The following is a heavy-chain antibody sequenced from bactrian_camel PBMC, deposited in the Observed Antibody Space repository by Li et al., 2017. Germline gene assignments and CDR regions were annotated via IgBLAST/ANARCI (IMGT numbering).Heavy chain of an antibody. V-gene: IGHV3S53*01. CDR3: AVHSRFFCADWRLVGSYTH. Sequence: VQLVESGGGSVQPGGSLRLSCAASSHTYRLDCMGWFRQAPGKEREGVAVIESDDATRYADSVKGRFTISKDNAKNTLYLGMNSLKPEDTAMYFCAVHSRFFCADWRLVGSYTHWDQGTQVTVS. D-gene: IGHD8*01. J-gene: IGHJ4*01. CDR1: SHTYRLDC. CDR2: IESDDAT.